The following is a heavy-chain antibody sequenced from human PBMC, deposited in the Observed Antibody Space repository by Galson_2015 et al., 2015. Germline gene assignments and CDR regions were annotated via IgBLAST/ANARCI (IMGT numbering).Heavy chain of an antibody. CDR2: INPHSGGT. Sequence: SVKVSCKASGYTFTGYYLHWVRQAPGQGLEWMGWINPHSGGTSYAQKFQGWVTMARDTSIRTAYIELSRLRSDDTAVYYCARGQGSTTGGGDYWGQGTLVTVSS. CDR1: GYTFTGYY. CDR3: ARGQGSTTGGGDY. D-gene: IGHD2/OR15-2a*01. J-gene: IGHJ4*02. V-gene: IGHV1-2*04.